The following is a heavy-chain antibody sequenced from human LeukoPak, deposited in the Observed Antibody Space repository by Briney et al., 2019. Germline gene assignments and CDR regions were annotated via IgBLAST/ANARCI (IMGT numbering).Heavy chain of an antibody. CDR1: GGSISSYY. CDR2: IYYSGST. D-gene: IGHD3-9*01. Sequence: PSETLSLTCTVSGGSISSYYWSWIRQHPGKGLEWIGYIYYSGSTYYNPSLKSRVTISVDTSKNQFSLKLSSVTAADTAVYYCASTDYDILTGYDNWGQGTLVTVSS. J-gene: IGHJ4*02. V-gene: IGHV4-59*06. CDR3: ASTDYDILTGYDN.